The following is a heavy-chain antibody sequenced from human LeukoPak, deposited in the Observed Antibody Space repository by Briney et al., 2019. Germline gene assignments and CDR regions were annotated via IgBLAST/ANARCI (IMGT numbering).Heavy chain of an antibody. CDR1: GFTFSSYG. CDR2: MRYDGGNK. V-gene: IGHV3-30*02. CDR3: AKDYRKSGLLAYWYFDY. D-gene: IGHD3-22*01. Sequence: GGSLRLSCAASGFTFSSYGMHWVRQAPGKGLEWVAFMRYDGGNKYYADSVKGRFTISRDNSKNTLYLHMNSLRAEDTAVYYCAKDYRKSGLLAYWYFDYWGQGTLVTVSS. J-gene: IGHJ4*02.